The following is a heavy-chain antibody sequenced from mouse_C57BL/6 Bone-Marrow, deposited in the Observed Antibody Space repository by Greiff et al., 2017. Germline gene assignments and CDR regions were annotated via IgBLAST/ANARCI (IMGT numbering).Heavy chain of an antibody. V-gene: IGHV10-3*01. Sequence: EVMLVESGGGLVQPKGSLKLSCAASGFTFNTYAMHWVRQAPGKGLEWVARIRSKSSNYATYYADSVKDRFTISRDDSQSMLYLQMNNLTTEDTAMYYCVRDYYYGSSPYFDVWGTGTTVTVSS. CDR1: GFTFNTYA. J-gene: IGHJ1*03. D-gene: IGHD1-1*01. CDR2: IRSKSSNYAT. CDR3: VRDYYYGSSPYFDV.